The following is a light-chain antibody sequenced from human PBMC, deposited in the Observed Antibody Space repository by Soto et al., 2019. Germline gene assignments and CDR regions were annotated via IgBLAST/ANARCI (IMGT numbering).Light chain of an antibody. J-gene: IGKJ1*01. Sequence: DIVMTQSPDSLAVSLGERATINCNSSQSVLYSSNNKNYLAWYQQKPGQPPKLLIYWASTRESGVPDRFSGSGSGTDLTLTISSLQAEDVAVYYCQQYYSIPWTFGQGTKV. CDR1: QSVLYSSNNKNY. CDR3: QQYYSIPWT. CDR2: WAS. V-gene: IGKV4-1*01.